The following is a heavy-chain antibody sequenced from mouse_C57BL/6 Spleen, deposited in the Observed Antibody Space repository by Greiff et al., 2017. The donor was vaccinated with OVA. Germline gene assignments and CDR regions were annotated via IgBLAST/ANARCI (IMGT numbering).Heavy chain of an antibody. V-gene: IGHV2-5*01. J-gene: IGHJ4*01. CDR2: IWRGGSI. Sequence: VKLMESGPGLVQPSQSLSITCTVSGFSLTSYGVHWVRQSPGKGLEWLGVIWRGGSIDYNAAFMSRLSITKDNSKSQVFFKMNSLQADDTAIYYCAKGGVTTDYAMDYWGQGTSVTVSS. CDR3: AKGGVTTDYAMDY. D-gene: IGHD2-2*01. CDR1: GFSLTSYG.